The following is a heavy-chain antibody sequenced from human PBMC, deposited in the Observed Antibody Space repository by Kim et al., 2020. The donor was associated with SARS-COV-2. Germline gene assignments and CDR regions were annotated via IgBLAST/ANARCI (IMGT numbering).Heavy chain of an antibody. J-gene: IGHJ3*02. CDR2: INHSGST. CDR1: GGSFSGYY. Sequence: SETLSLTCAVYGGSFSGYYWSWIRQPPGKGLEWIGEINHSGSTNYNPSLKSRVTISVDTTKNQFSLKLSSVTAADTAVYYCARWGTVTRGAFDIWGQGTMVTVSS. D-gene: IGHD4-17*01. V-gene: IGHV4-34*01. CDR3: ARWGTVTRGAFDI.